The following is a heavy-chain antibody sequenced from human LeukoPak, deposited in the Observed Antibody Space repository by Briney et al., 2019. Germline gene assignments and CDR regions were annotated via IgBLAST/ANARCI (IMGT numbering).Heavy chain of an antibody. CDR2: ISYYGSNK. CDR1: GFTFSSYA. CDR3: ARDSSPYSSSWYDRDPSWFDP. V-gene: IGHV3-30-3*01. Sequence: PGRSLRLSCAASGFTFSSYAMHWVRQAPGKGLEWVAVISYYGSNKYYADSVKGRFTISRDNSKNTLYLQMNSLRAEDTAVYYCARDSSPYSSSWYDRDPSWFDPWGQGTLVTVS. J-gene: IGHJ5*02. D-gene: IGHD6-13*01.